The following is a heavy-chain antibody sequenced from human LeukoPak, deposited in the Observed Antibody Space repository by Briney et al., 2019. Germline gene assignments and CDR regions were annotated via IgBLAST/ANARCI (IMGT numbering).Heavy chain of an antibody. CDR3: AKDMAATLDY. V-gene: IGHV3-30*02. D-gene: IGHD6-25*01. CDR1: GFAFSSYG. CDR2: IRYDGSNK. J-gene: IGHJ4*02. Sequence: GGSLRLSCAASGFAFSSYGMHWVRQAPGKGLEWVAFIRYDGSNKYYADSVKGRFTISRDNSKNTLYLQMNSLRAEDTAVYYCAKDMAATLDYWGQGTLVTVSS.